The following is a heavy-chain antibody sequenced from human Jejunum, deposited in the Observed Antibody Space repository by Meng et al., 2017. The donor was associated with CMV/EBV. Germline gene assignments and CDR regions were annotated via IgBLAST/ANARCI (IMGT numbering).Heavy chain of an antibody. V-gene: IGHV1-2*02. Sequence: TFNGFYINWVRQAPGQGLEWMGWTNPNNGGTNYAQKFQGRVTMTSDTSTSTAYMELSRLTSDDTAVYYCTRDLYCGGNCYSAVDYWGQGTLVTVSS. CDR3: TRDLYCGGNCYSAVDY. D-gene: IGHD2-21*01. J-gene: IGHJ4*02. CDR1: TFNGFY. CDR2: TNPNNGGT.